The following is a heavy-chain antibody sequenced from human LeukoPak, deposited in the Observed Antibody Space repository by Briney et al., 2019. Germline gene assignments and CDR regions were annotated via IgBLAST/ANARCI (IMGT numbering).Heavy chain of an antibody. CDR2: INPNSGGT. CDR1: GYTFTGYY. D-gene: IGHD6-19*01. V-gene: IGHV1-2*06. Sequence: ASVKVSCKASGYTFTGYYMHWVRQAPGQGLGWMGRINPNSGGTNYAQKFQGRVTMTRDTSISTAYMELSRLRSDDTAVYYCASRGSSGWYSGFYFDYWGQGTLVTVSS. J-gene: IGHJ4*02. CDR3: ASRGSSGWYSGFYFDY.